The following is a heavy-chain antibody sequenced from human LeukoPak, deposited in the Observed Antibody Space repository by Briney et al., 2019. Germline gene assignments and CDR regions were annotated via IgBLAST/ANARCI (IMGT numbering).Heavy chain of an antibody. Sequence: SETLSLTCTVSGGSISSYYWSWIRQPPGKGLEWIGYIYYSGSTNYNPSLKSRVTISVDTSKNQLSLKLSSVTAADTAVYYCARGDYGPGAFDIWGQGTMVTVSS. J-gene: IGHJ3*02. V-gene: IGHV4-59*01. CDR1: GGSISSYY. D-gene: IGHD3-10*01. CDR2: IYYSGST. CDR3: ARGDYGPGAFDI.